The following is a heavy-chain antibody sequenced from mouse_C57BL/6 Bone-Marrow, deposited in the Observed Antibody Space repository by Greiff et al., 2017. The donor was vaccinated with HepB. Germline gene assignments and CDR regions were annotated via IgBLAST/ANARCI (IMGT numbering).Heavy chain of an antibody. J-gene: IGHJ4*01. CDR3: ARYSIYYGNYDAMDY. Sequence: EVKLVESGGGLVQPGGSLSLSCAASGFTFTDYYMSWVRQPPGKALEWLGFIRNKANGYTTEYSASVKGRFTISRDNSQSILYLQMNALRAEDSATYYCARYSIYYGNYDAMDYWGQGTSVTVSS. CDR1: GFTFTDYY. V-gene: IGHV7-3*01. D-gene: IGHD2-1*01. CDR2: IRNKANGYTT.